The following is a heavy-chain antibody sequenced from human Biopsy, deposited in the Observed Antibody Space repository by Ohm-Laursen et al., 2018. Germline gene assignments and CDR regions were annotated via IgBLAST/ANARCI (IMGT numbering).Heavy chain of an antibody. V-gene: IGHV3-21*06. Sequence: SLRLSCTASGVTLSGYGINWVRQAPGKGLEWVSSISASSSYIYYADSVKGRFTVSRDNTKNTLYLQMNSPRAADTAIYFCATELLPPGVGGPWLDSWGQGTPVTVSS. CDR3: ATELLPPGVGGPWLDS. CDR2: ISASSSYI. J-gene: IGHJ5*01. CDR1: GVTLSGYG. D-gene: IGHD3-10*01.